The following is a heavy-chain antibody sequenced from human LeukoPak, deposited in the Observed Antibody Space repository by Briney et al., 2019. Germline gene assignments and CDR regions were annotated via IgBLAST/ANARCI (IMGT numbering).Heavy chain of an antibody. D-gene: IGHD6-19*01. V-gene: IGHV1-69*01. CDR2: IIPIFGTA. CDR1: GGTFSSYA. Sequence: SVNVSCKASGGTFSSYAISWVRQAPGQGLEWMGGIIPIFGTANYAQKFQGRVTITADESTSTAYMELSSLRSEDTAVYYCASRFSGWVGAFDIWGQGTMVTVSS. CDR3: ASRFSGWVGAFDI. J-gene: IGHJ3*02.